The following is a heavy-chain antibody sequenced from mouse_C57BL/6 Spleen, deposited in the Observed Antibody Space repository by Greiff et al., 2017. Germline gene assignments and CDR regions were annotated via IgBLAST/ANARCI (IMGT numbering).Heavy chain of an antibody. V-gene: IGHV1-9*01. D-gene: IGHD2-4*01. J-gene: IGHJ1*03. CDR1: GYTFTGYW. Sequence: VKLQQSGAELMKPGASVKLSCKATGYTFTGYWIEWVKQRPGHGLEWIGEILPGSGSTNYNEKFKGKATFTADTSSNTAYMQLSSLTTEDSAIYCCARSGYDYDVRGYWYFDVWGTGTTVTVSS. CDR3: ARSGYDYDVRGYWYFDV. CDR2: ILPGSGST.